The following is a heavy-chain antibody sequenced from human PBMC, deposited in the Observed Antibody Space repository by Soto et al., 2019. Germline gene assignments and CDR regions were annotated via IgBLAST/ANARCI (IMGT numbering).Heavy chain of an antibody. CDR2: MHYSGSA. CDR1: GGSTSSGAYY. D-gene: IGHD3-22*01. CDR3: ARYFFDSSGYSNWFDS. V-gene: IGHV4-31*03. Sequence: QVQLQESGPGLVKPSQTLSLTCTVSGGSTSSGAYYWGWIRQHSGKGLEWIGYMHYSGSAYYNPSLMSRVTISVDTSMNQFSLKLSSVTAADTAMYYGARYFFDSSGYSNWFDSWGQGTLVTVSS. J-gene: IGHJ5*01.